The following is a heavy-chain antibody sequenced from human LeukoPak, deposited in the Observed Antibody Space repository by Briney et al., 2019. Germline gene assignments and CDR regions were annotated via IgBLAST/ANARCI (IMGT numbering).Heavy chain of an antibody. D-gene: IGHD6-13*01. Sequence: GGSLRLSCAASGFTFSSYSMNWVRQAPGKGLEWVSSISSSSSYIYYADSVEGRFTISRDNAKNSLYLQMNSLRAEDTAVYYCAKGGESSSWLFDYWGQGTLVPVSS. CDR1: GFTFSSYS. CDR3: AKGGESSSWLFDY. V-gene: IGHV3-21*04. CDR2: ISSSSSYI. J-gene: IGHJ4*02.